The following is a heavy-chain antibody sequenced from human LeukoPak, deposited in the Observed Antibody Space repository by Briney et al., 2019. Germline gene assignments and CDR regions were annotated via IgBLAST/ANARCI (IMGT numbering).Heavy chain of an antibody. J-gene: IGHJ5*02. Sequence: SETLSLTCAVYGGSFSGYYWSWIRQPPGKGLEWIGEINHSGSTNYNPSLKSRVTISVDTSKNQFSLKLSSVTAADTAVYYCARGRLGYYGSGKRGVWFDPWGQGTLVTVSS. V-gene: IGHV4-34*01. CDR1: GGSFSGYY. CDR3: ARGRLGYYGSGKRGVWFDP. CDR2: INHSGST. D-gene: IGHD3-10*01.